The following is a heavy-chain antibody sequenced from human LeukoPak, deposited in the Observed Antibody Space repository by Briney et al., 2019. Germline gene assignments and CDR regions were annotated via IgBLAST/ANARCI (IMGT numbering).Heavy chain of an antibody. CDR2: ISAYNGNT. Sequence: GASVKVSCKASGYTFTSYGLIWVRQAPGQGLEWMGWISAYNGNTNYAQKLQGRVTMTTDTSTSTVYMELMSLRSDDTAVYYCAKPIVLMVYAPGYWGQGTLVTVSS. J-gene: IGHJ4*02. CDR3: AKPIVLMVYAPGY. D-gene: IGHD2-8*01. V-gene: IGHV1-18*01. CDR1: GYTFTSYG.